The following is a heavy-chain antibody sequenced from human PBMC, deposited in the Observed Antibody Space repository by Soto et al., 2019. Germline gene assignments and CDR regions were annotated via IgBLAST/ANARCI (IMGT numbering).Heavy chain of an antibody. D-gene: IGHD1-26*01. J-gene: IGHJ5*02. CDR3: ARGRENKWELLYSGWFDP. Sequence: GGSLRLSCAASGFTFSSYSMNWVRQAPGKGLEWVSSISSSSSYIYYADSVKGRFTISRDNAKNSLYLQMNSLRVEDTAVYYCARGRENKWELLYSGWFDPWGQGTLVTVSS. CDR1: GFTFSSYS. V-gene: IGHV3-21*01. CDR2: ISSSSSYI.